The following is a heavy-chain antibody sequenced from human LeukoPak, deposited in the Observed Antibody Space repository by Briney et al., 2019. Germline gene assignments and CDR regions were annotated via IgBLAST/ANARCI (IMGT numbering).Heavy chain of an antibody. D-gene: IGHD4-17*01. J-gene: IGHJ4*02. CDR2: IYHSGST. CDR3: ARVHGDYGDY. Sequence: SETLSLTRAVSGGSISSNNWWGWVRQPPGKGLEWIGEIYHSGSTNYNPSLKSRVTISVDRSKNQFSLKLSSVTAADTAVYYCARVHGDYGDYWGQGTLVTVSS. V-gene: IGHV4-4*02. CDR1: GGSISSNNW.